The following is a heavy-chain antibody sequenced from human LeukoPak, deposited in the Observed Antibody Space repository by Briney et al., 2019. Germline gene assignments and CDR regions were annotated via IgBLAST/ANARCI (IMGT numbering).Heavy chain of an antibody. V-gene: IGHV2-70*11. D-gene: IGHD2-21*02. CDR1: GFSLSTSGMC. CDR3: ARREGGDYSDAFDI. J-gene: IGHJ3*02. Sequence: SGPALVKPTETLTLTWTFSGFSLSTSGMCVSWIRQPSGKALEWLARIDWDDDKYYSTSLKSRLTISKDTSKNQVVLRMTNMDPVDTATYYCARREGGDYSDAFDIWGQGTMVTVSS. CDR2: IDWDDDK.